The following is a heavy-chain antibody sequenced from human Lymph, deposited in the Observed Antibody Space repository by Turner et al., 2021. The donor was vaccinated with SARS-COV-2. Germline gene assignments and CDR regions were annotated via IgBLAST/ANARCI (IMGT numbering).Heavy chain of an antibody. CDR3: ARDLDTAGGMDV. J-gene: IGHJ6*02. D-gene: IGHD5-18*01. V-gene: IGHV3-53*04. CDR2: IYSGGSS. Sequence: EVQLVESGGGLVQPGGSLRLSCAASGIPVSRNYMSWVRQAPGKGLEWVSVIYSGGSSYYADSLKGRFTISRHNSKNTLYLQMNSLRAEDTAVYYCARDLDTAGGMDVWGQGTTVTVSS. CDR1: GIPVSRNY.